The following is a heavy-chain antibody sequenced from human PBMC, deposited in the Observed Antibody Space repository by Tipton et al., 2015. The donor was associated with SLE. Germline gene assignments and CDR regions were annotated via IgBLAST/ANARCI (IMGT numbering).Heavy chain of an antibody. CDR2: IYDSGST. CDR1: GDSISSGDDY. D-gene: IGHD3-3*01. V-gene: IGHV4-30-4*01. CDR3: ARGLMGNFWSGYGHWYFDL. Sequence: TLSLTCTVSGDSISSGDDYWSWIRQTPGKGLEWIGSIYDSGSTYYNPSLKSRVTISVDTSKNQFSLKLSSVTAADTAVYYCARGLMGNFWSGYGHWYFDLWGRGTLVTVSS. J-gene: IGHJ2*01.